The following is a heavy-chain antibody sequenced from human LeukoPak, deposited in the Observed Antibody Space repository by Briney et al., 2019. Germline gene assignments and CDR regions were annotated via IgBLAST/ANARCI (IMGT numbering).Heavy chain of an antibody. D-gene: IGHD3-10*01. CDR2: ISGSGGST. CDR1: GFTFSSYA. CDR3: AKSYYYGSGSYYTYFDY. J-gene: IGHJ4*02. V-gene: IGHV3-23*01. Sequence: GGSLRLSCAASGFTFSSYAVSWVRQAPGKGLEWVSAISGSGGSTYYADSVKGRFTISRDNSKNTLYLQMNSLRAEDTAVYYCAKSYYYGSGSYYTYFDYWGQGTLVTVSS.